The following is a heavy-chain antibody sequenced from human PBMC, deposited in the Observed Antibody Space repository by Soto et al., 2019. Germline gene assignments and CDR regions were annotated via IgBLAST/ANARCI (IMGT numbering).Heavy chain of an antibody. J-gene: IGHJ6*02. CDR3: ARDGAGRDGYNWYYYGMDV. Sequence: KPGGSLRLFCAASGFTFSSYSMNWVRQAPGKGLEWVSSISSSSSYIYYADSVKGRFTISRDNAKNSLYLQMNSLRDEDTAVYYCARDGAGRDGYNWYYYGMDVWGQGTTVTVSS. D-gene: IGHD5-12*01. CDR1: GFTFSSYS. CDR2: ISSSSSYI. V-gene: IGHV3-21*01.